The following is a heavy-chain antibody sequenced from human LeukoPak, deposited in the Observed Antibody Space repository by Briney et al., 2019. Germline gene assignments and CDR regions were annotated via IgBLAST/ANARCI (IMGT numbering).Heavy chain of an antibody. CDR2: IRYDGSNT. CDR3: AKDRGGTYSWYYYYMDV. D-gene: IGHD1-26*01. CDR1: GFTFSSYG. V-gene: IGHV3-30*02. Sequence: PGGSLRLSCVASGFTFSSYGMHWVRQAPGKGLEWVAFIRYDGSNTYYTDSVKGRFTISRDNSKNMLFLQMNSLRAEDTAVYYCAKDRGGTYSWYYYYMDVWGNGTTVTVSS. J-gene: IGHJ6*03.